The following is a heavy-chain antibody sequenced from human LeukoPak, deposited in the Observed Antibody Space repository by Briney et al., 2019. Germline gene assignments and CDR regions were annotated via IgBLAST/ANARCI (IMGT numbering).Heavy chain of an antibody. J-gene: IGHJ4*02. Sequence: GGSLRLSCAASGFMFSSYWMSWVRLAPGKGLEWVANIKEDGTETYYVDSVKGRFTISRDNAKNSLYLQMNSLRVEDTAVYYCAREGRSLHTFWGQGTLVTVSS. CDR2: IKEDGTET. CDR1: GFMFSSYW. CDR3: AREGRSLHTF. V-gene: IGHV3-7*03. D-gene: IGHD5/OR15-5a*01.